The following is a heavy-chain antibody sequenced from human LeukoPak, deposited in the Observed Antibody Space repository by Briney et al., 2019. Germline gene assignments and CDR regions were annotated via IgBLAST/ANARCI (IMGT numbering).Heavy chain of an antibody. CDR3: ARGVGPYNWFDP. J-gene: IGHJ5*02. CDR1: GGSISSYY. V-gene: IGHV4-59*01. CDR2: IYYSGST. Sequence: SETLSLTCTVYGGSISSYYWSWIRQPPGKGLEWIGYIYYSGSTNYNPSLKSRVTISVDTSKNQFSLKLSSVTAADTAVYYCARGVGPYNWFDPWGQGTLVTVSS.